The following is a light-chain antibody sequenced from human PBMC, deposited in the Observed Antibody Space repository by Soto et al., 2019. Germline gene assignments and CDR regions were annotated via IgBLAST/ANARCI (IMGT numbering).Light chain of an antibody. J-gene: IGLJ1*01. CDR3: QSSDGSLSAYV. CDR2: SNT. V-gene: IGLV1-40*01. Sequence: QSVLTQPPSVSGAPGQRVTISCTWSSSNIGATYDVHWFQQLTGTAPKLLIYSNTNRPSEVPDRFSASTLGTSDSLASTGLHADDEADYYCQSSDGSLSAYVFGTGTKVTVL. CDR1: SSNIGATYD.